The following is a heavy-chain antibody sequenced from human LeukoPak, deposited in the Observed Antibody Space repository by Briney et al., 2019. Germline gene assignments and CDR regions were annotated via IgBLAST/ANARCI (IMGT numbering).Heavy chain of an antibody. CDR2: IKQDGSEK. CDR1: GFTFSSYW. D-gene: IGHD3-9*01. Sequence: GGSLRLSCAASGFTFSSYWMSWVRQAPGKGLEWVANIKQDGSEKYYVDSVKGRFTISSDNAKNALYLQMNSLRAEDTAVYYCARDLRLRYFDWIAWGQGTLVTVSS. CDR3: ARDLRLRYFDWIA. V-gene: IGHV3-7*01. J-gene: IGHJ4*02.